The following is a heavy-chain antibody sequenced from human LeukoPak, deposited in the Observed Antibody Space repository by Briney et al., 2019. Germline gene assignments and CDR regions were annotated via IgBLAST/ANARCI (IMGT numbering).Heavy chain of an antibody. CDR1: GGSISSYY. CDR3: AGAPRRITIFGVVKLSWFDP. Sequence: SETLSLTCTVSGGSISSYYWSWIRQPAGKGLEWIGRIYTSGSTNYNPSLKSRVTISVDTSKNQFSLKLSSVTAADTAVYYCAGAPRRITIFGVVKLSWFDPWGQGTLVTVSS. V-gene: IGHV4-4*07. CDR2: IYTSGST. D-gene: IGHD3-3*01. J-gene: IGHJ5*02.